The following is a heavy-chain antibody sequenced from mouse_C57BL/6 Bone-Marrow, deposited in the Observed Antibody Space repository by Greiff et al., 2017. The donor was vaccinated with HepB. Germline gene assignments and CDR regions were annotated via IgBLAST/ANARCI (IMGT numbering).Heavy chain of an antibody. Sequence: VKLVESGAELARPGASVKLSCKASGYTFTSYGISWVKQRTGQGLEWIGEIYPRSGNTYYNEKFKGKATLTADKSSSTAYMELRSLTSEDSAVYFCARSRAGYYFDYWGQGTTLTVSS. D-gene: IGHD3-3*01. J-gene: IGHJ2*01. CDR3: ARSRAGYYFDY. CDR2: IYPRSGNT. V-gene: IGHV1-81*01. CDR1: GYTFTSYG.